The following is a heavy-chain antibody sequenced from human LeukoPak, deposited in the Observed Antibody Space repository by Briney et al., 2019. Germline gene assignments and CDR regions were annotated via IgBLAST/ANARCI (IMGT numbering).Heavy chain of an antibody. CDR1: GGSISNHY. CDR2: IYSSGST. CDR3: ARHQDATGYPLDY. Sequence: SETLSLTCTVSGGSISNHYWSWIRQPPGKGLEWIAYIYSSGSTNYNPSLKSRVTISVDTSKNQFSLKLSSVTAADTAVYYCARHQDATGYPLDYWGQGTLVSVSS. V-gene: IGHV4-59*08. D-gene: IGHD3-9*01. J-gene: IGHJ4*02.